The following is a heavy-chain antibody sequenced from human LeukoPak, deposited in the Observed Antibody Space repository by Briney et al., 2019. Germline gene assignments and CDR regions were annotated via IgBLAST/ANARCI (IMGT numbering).Heavy chain of an antibody. Sequence: SETLSLTCTVSGGSISSSSYYWGWLRQPPGKGLEWIGNIYYNGVTYYNPSLQSRVTISVDTSKNQFSLKLSSVTAADTAVYYCARRAFRGGNYDYWGQGTLVTVSS. D-gene: IGHD4-23*01. V-gene: IGHV4-39*01. CDR1: GGSISSSSYY. CDR3: ARRAFRGGNYDY. CDR2: IYYNGVT. J-gene: IGHJ4*02.